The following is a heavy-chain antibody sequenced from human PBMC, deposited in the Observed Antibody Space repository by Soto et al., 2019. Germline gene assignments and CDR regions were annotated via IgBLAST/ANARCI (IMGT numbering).Heavy chain of an antibody. CDR1: GFSLSTSAVG. CDR3: AHRWAVTLFGY. V-gene: IGHV2-5*02. Sequence: QITLKESGPTLVKTTQTLTLTCTFSGFSLSTSAVGVGWIRQPPGKALEWLALIYWDDDERYSPSLKSRLTVSKGTSENHVVLTMTHLDPVDTATYYCAHRWAVTLFGYWGQGTLVTVSS. J-gene: IGHJ4*02. CDR2: IYWDDDE. D-gene: IGHD2-15*01.